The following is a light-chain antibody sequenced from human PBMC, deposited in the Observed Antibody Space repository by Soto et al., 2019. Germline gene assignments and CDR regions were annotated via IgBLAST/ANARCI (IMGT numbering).Light chain of an antibody. Sequence: QAVLTQSPSASASLGASVKITCTLSSGHSNYAIAWHQQLPEKGPRYLMRVNSDGGHSKGDGIPDRFSGSSSGDERYLIISSLQSDDEADYYCRTWGTGIVVFGGGTKLTVL. CDR3: RTWGTGIVV. CDR2: VNSDGGH. CDR1: SGHSNYA. J-gene: IGLJ2*01. V-gene: IGLV4-69*01.